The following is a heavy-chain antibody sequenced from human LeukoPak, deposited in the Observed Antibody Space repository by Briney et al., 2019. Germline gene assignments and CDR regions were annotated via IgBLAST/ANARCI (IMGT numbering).Heavy chain of an antibody. CDR2: IYISGST. CDR1: GGSISSNY. J-gene: IGHJ3*02. Sequence: SETLSLTCTVPGGSISSNYWSWVRQSAGKGLEWIGRIYISGSTNYNPSLKSRVTMSVEMSKNQFSLKMSSVTAADTAVYYCARDTPSVPRAFDIWGQGTMVTVSS. V-gene: IGHV4-4*07. CDR3: ARDTPSVPRAFDI. D-gene: IGHD2-2*01.